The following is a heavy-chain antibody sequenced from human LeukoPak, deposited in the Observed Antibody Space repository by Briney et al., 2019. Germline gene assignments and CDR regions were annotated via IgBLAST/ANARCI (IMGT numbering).Heavy chain of an antibody. CDR2: IYYSGST. J-gene: IGHJ4*02. Sequence: PSETLSLTCTVSGGSISSYYWGWIRQPPGKGLEWIGSIYYSGSTYYNPSLKSRVAISVDTSKNQFSLKLSSVTAADTAVYYCARRGYSYGCFDYWGQGTLVTVSS. D-gene: IGHD5-18*01. V-gene: IGHV4-39*01. CDR1: GGSISSYY. CDR3: ARRGYSYGCFDY.